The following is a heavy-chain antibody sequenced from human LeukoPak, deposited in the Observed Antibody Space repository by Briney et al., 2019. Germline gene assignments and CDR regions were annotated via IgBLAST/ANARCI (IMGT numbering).Heavy chain of an antibody. Sequence: GESLRLSCAASGFTFSSYGMSWVRQAPGKGLEWVSSISSSGGSTFYASSVTGRLSISRHNSKNTLYLQMNSLRAEAPAVYYCDKAVAVATEFTGYVDYWGQGTLVTVSS. CDR2: ISSSGGST. V-gene: IGHV3-23*01. D-gene: IGHD2-15*01. CDR3: DKAVAVATEFTGYVDY. J-gene: IGHJ4*02. CDR1: GFTFSSYG.